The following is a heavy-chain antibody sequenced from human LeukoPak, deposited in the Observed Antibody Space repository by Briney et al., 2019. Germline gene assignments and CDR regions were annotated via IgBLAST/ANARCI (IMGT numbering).Heavy chain of an antibody. J-gene: IGHJ4*02. D-gene: IGHD3-22*01. V-gene: IGHV3-20*04. CDR2: INWNGGST. CDR3: ARDSGGFGLYYYDSSGIHWDY. Sequence: GGSLRLSCAASGFTFDDYGMSWVRQAPGKGLEWVSGINWNGGSTGYADSVKGRFTISRDNAKNSLYLQMNSLRAEDTALYYCARDSGGFGLYYYDSSGIHWDYWGQGTLVTVSS. CDR1: GFTFDDYG.